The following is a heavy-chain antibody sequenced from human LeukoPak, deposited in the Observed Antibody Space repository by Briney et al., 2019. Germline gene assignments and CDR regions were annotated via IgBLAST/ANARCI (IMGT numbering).Heavy chain of an antibody. CDR1: GGSFSGYY. CDR2: INYSGST. CDR3: ARGLLVRYMDV. D-gene: IGHD2-21*01. V-gene: IGHV4-34*01. J-gene: IGHJ6*03. Sequence: PSETLSLTCAVYGGSFSGYYWSWIRQPPGKGLEWIGEINYSGSTNYNPSLKSRVTISVDTSKNQFSLKLSSVTAADTAVYYCARGLLVRYMDVWGKGTTVTVSS.